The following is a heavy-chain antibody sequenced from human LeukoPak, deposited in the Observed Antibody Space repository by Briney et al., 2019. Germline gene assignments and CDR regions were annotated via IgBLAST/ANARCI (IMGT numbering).Heavy chain of an antibody. D-gene: IGHD2-15*01. V-gene: IGHV3-30-3*01. CDR2: IPYDGSNK. J-gene: IGHJ4*02. CDR3: ARDSNPLVVVVAATPFDY. Sequence: HAGGSLSLSCAASGFTFSSYAMHWVRQAPGKGLEWVAVIPYDGSNKYYADSVKGRFTISRDNSKNTLYLQMNSLRAEDTAVYYCARDSNPLVVVVAATPFDYWGQGTLVTVSS. CDR1: GFTFSSYA.